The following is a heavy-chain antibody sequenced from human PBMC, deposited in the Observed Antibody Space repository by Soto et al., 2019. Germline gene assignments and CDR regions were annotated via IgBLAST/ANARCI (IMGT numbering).Heavy chain of an antibody. D-gene: IGHD4-17*01. CDR2: ISGSGGST. V-gene: IGHV3-23*01. J-gene: IGHJ6*02. Sequence: EVPLLESGGGLVQPGGSLRLSCAASGFTFSSYAMSWVRQAPGKGLEWVSAISGSGGSTYYADSVKGRFTISRDNSKNTLYLQMNSLRAEDTAVYYCAKDLSVATVTWGMDVWGQGTTVTVSS. CDR1: GFTFSSYA. CDR3: AKDLSVATVTWGMDV.